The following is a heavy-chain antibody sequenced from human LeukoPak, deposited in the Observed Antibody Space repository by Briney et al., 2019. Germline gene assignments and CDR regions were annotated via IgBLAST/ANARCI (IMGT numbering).Heavy chain of an antibody. CDR1: GFTFSSYA. J-gene: IGHJ3*02. D-gene: IGHD3-22*01. V-gene: IGHV3-23*01. CDR3: AKANTYYYDSLDAFDI. CDR2: ISGSGGST. Sequence: GRSLRLSCAASGFTFSSYAMSWVRQAPGKGLEWVSAISGSGGSTYYADSVKGRFTISRDNSKNTLYLQMNSLRAEDTAVYYCAKANTYYYDSLDAFDIWGQGTMVTVSS.